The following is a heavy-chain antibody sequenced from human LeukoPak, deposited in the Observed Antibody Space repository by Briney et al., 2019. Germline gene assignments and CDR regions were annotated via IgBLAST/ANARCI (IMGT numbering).Heavy chain of an antibody. CDR2: MSSSDDGR. V-gene: IGHV3-23*01. CDR3: AKAPVTSCRGAYCYPFDS. D-gene: IGHD2-21*01. J-gene: IGHJ4*02. CDR1: GFSFSSYA. Sequence: GGSLRLSCATSGFSFSSYAMSWVRQAPGKGLEWVSAMSSSDDGRYYAASVRGRFTISRDTSRSTLYLQMNSLRAEDAAVYFCAKAPVTSCRGAYCYPFDSWGQGTLVTVSS.